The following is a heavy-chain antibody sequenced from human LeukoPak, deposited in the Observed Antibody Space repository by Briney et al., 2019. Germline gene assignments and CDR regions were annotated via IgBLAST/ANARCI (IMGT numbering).Heavy chain of an antibody. D-gene: IGHD5-18*01. J-gene: IGHJ6*02. Sequence: GGSLRLSCAASGFTFSSYGMHWVRQAPGKGLEWVAVISYDGSNKYYADSVKGRFTISRDNSKNTLYLQMNSLRAEDTAVYYCARKDGYSYGSYMDVWGQGTTVTVYS. CDR3: ARKDGYSYGSYMDV. CDR2: ISYDGSNK. V-gene: IGHV3-30*03. CDR1: GFTFSSYG.